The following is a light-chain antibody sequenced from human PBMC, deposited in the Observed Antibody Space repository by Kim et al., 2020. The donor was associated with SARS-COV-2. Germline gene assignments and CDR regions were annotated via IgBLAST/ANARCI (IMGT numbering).Light chain of an antibody. V-gene: IGKV3-20*01. CDR3: QQYGVAPPYT. Sequence: SPGERATLACRTRQSVCSHCLAWYQQRPGQAPRLLIYSVSTRATGIPDRFIGSGSATDFTLTISRLEPEDFAVYYCQQYGVAPPYTFGQGTKLEI. J-gene: IGKJ2*01. CDR2: SVS. CDR1: QSVCSHC.